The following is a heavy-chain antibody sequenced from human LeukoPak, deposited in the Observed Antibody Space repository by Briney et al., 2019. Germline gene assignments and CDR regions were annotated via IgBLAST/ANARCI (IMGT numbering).Heavy chain of an antibody. CDR3: ARAVQVTTGGLFDY. J-gene: IGHJ4*02. CDR1: GYTFTSYG. V-gene: IGHV1-69*06. D-gene: IGHD4-17*01. Sequence: SVKVSCKASGYTFTSYGISWVRQAPGQGLEWMGGIIPIFDTPNFAQKFQGRVTITADKSTSTAYMELSRLRSEDTAVYYCARAVQVTTGGLFDYWGQGTLVTVSS. CDR2: IIPIFDTP.